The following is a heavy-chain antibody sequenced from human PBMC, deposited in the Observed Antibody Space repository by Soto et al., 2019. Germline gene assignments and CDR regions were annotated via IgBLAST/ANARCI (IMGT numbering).Heavy chain of an antibody. D-gene: IGHD6-13*01. Sequence: QVQLVESGGGVVQPGRSLRLSCAASGFTFSSYGMHWVRQAPGKGLEWVAVISYDGSNKYYADSVKGRFTISRDNSKNTLYLQMNSLRAEDTAVYYCAKGGDEQQLVLVHPFDPWGQGTLVTVSS. CDR3: AKGGDEQQLVLVHPFDP. CDR2: ISYDGSNK. V-gene: IGHV3-30*18. J-gene: IGHJ5*02. CDR1: GFTFSSYG.